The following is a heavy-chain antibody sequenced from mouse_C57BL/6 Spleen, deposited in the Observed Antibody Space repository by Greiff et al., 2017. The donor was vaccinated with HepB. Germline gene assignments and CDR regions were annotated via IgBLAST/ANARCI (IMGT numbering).Heavy chain of an antibody. J-gene: IGHJ4*01. Sequence: EVKLMESGGGLVKPGGSLKLSCAASGFTFSSYAMSWVRQTPEKRLEWVATISDGGSYTYYPDNVKGRFTISRDNAKNNLYLQMSHLKSEDTAMYYCARDRGTTVVDYYAMDYWGQGTSVTVSS. D-gene: IGHD1-1*01. CDR2: ISDGGSYT. CDR1: GFTFSSYA. CDR3: ARDRGTTVVDYYAMDY. V-gene: IGHV5-4*01.